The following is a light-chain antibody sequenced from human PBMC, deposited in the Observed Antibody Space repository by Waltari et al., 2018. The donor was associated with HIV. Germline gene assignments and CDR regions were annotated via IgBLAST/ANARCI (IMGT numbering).Light chain of an antibody. CDR1: ALPKKY. Sequence: YELPQPPSVSVSPGQTARITCSGDALPKKYVYWYQQRPGQAPVLVIYKDSERPSGIPERFSGSSSGTTVTLTISGVQAEDEADYYCQSADSSGSYVFGTGTTVTVL. CDR3: QSADSSGSYV. V-gene: IGLV3-25*03. CDR2: KDS. J-gene: IGLJ1*01.